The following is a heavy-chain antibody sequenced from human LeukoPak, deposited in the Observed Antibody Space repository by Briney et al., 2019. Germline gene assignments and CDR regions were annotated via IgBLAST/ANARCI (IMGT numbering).Heavy chain of an antibody. Sequence: GGSLRLSCVASGFTFSDYAMSWVRQAPGKGLEWVSGISDSGGSTYYADSVKGRCTISRDNSKNTVSLQMNNLRAEDTAMYFCARHDSFIPYWGQGTLVTVTS. D-gene: IGHD3-16*02. CDR1: GFTFSDYA. CDR3: ARHDSFIPY. CDR2: ISDSGGST. V-gene: IGHV3-23*01. J-gene: IGHJ4*02.